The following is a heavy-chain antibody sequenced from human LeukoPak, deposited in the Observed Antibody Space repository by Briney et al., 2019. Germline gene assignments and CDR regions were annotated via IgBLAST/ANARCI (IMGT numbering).Heavy chain of an antibody. CDR3: ARNRGSHRYYYFRHV. Sequence: SETLSLTCTVSGGSISSYHWSWIRQAAGKGLEWIGRIYTNETTNYNPSLKSRVTMSIDTSKNQFSLRLRSVTAADTAVYYCARNRGSHRYYYFRHVWGQGTRLTVS. V-gene: IGHV4-4*07. D-gene: IGHD3-16*02. J-gene: IGHJ6*02. CDR2: IYTNETT. CDR1: GGSISSYH.